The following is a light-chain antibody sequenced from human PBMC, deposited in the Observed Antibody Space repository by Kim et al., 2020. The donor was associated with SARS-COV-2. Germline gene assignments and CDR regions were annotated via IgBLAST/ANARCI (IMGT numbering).Light chain of an antibody. CDR3: QAWDSSTGV. J-gene: IGLJ1*01. Sequence: SYELTQPPSVSVSPGQTASITCSGDKLGDKYACWYQQKPGQSPVLVIYQDSKRPSGFPERFSGSNSGNTVTLTISGTQAMDEADYYCQAWDSSTGVFGTGTKVTVL. CDR1: KLGDKY. V-gene: IGLV3-1*01. CDR2: QDS.